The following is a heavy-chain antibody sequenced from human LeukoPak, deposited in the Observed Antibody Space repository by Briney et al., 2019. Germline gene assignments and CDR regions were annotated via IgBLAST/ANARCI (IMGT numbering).Heavy chain of an antibody. CDR2: VSSSRSYI. CDR3: ARDAYGSGSSVDH. J-gene: IGHJ4*02. D-gene: IGHD3-10*01. CDR1: GFTFSSYS. Sequence: KTGGSLRLSCAASGFTFSSYSMNWVRQAPGKGLEWVSSVSSSRSYIYYADSVKGRFTISRDNAKNSLYLQMNSLRAEDTAVYYCARDAYGSGSSVDHWGQGTLVTVSS. V-gene: IGHV3-21*01.